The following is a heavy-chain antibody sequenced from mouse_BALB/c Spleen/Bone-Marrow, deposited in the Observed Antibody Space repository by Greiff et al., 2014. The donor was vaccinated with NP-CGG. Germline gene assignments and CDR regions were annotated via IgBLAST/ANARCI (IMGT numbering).Heavy chain of an antibody. CDR2: IAPGSGSA. CDR3: ARDYGGRGFDH. CDR1: GYTFTSYW. V-gene: IGHV1S41*01. Sequence: DLVKPGASVKLSCEASGYTFTSYWINWIEQRPGQGLEWIGRIAPGSGSAYYNERLKGKATLTVDTSSSTAYIQLSSLSSEDSAVYFCARDYGGRGFDHWGQGTTLTVSS. J-gene: IGHJ2*01. D-gene: IGHD1-1*01.